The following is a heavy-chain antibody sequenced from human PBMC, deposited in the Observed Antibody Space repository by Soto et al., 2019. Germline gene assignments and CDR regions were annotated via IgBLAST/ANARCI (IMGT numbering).Heavy chain of an antibody. CDR2: ISYDGSNK. CDR1: GSTFSSYA. V-gene: IGHV3-30-3*01. D-gene: IGHD1-26*01. CDR3: ASHTTFDY. J-gene: IGHJ4*02. Sequence: PGGSLRLSCAASGSTFSSYAMHWVRQAPGKGLEWVAVISYDGSNKYYADSVKGRFTISRDNSKNTLYLQMNSLRAEDTAVYYCASHTTFDYWGQGTLVTVSS.